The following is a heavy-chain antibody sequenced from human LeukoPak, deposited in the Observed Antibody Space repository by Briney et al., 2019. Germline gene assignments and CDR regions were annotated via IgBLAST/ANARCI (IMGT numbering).Heavy chain of an antibody. CDR3: ARATRGGVGASSY. Sequence: GGSLRLSCRASGFIFSDYYLSRIRQTPGKGLEWLSYINSSGSITDYADSVKGRFTISRDNAKNSVYLQMTSLRTEDTAVYYCARATRGGVGASSYWGQGTLVTVST. V-gene: IGHV3-11*01. CDR1: GFIFSDYY. D-gene: IGHD1-26*01. CDR2: INSSGSIT. J-gene: IGHJ4*02.